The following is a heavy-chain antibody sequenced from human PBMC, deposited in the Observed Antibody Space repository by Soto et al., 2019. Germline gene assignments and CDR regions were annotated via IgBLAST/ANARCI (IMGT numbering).Heavy chain of an antibody. CDR1: GFTFSSYG. J-gene: IGHJ4*02. V-gene: IGHV3-30*18. CDR2: ISYDGSNK. Sequence: LRLSCAASGFTFSSYGMHWVRQAPGKGLEWVAVISYDGSNKYYADSVKGRFTISRDNSKNTLYLQMNSLRAEDTAVYYCAKDFNSYFDYWGQGTLVTVSS. CDR3: AKDFNSYFDY.